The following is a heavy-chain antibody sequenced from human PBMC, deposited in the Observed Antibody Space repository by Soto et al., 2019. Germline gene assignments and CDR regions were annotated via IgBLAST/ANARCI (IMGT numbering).Heavy chain of an antibody. V-gene: IGHV1-46*03. Sequence: QVQLVQSGAEVKKPGASVKVSCKASGYTFTSYYMHWVRQAPGQGLEWMGIINPSGGSTSYAQKFQGRVTMTRDTYTSTVYMELSSPRAEDTAVYYCASSVIAAAGPFDYWGQGTLVTVSS. CDR2: INPSGGST. CDR1: GYTFTSYY. J-gene: IGHJ4*02. CDR3: ASSVIAAAGPFDY. D-gene: IGHD6-13*01.